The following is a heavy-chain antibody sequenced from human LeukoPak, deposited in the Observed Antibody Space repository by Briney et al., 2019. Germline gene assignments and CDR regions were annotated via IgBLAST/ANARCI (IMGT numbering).Heavy chain of an antibody. V-gene: IGHV3-21*04. CDR2: ISSSSSYI. Sequence: TGGSLRLSCAASGFTFSSYSMNWVRQAPGKGLEWVSSISSSSSYIYYADSVKGRFTISRDNSKNTLYLQMNSLRAEDTAVYYCAKIAETSGSYGQGYDYWGQGTLVTVSS. D-gene: IGHD1-26*01. CDR3: AKIAETSGSYGQGYDY. CDR1: GFTFSSYS. J-gene: IGHJ4*02.